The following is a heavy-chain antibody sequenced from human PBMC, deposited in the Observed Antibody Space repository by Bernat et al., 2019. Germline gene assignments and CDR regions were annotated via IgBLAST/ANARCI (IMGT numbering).Heavy chain of an antibody. V-gene: IGHV1-3*01. J-gene: IGHJ6*02. CDR2: INEVNGNS. CDR1: GYSFSTYA. Sequence: QVQLVQSGAEVKKSGTSVTVSCKASGYSFSTYAMHWVRQAPGQTLEWMGWINEVNGNSKYSEKFQGRLTIFRDTSASTAYMELSSLTSEDTAVYYCARDPPTGSGTYGMDVWGQGTTVIVSS. D-gene: IGHD3-10*01. CDR3: ARDPPTGSGTYGMDV.